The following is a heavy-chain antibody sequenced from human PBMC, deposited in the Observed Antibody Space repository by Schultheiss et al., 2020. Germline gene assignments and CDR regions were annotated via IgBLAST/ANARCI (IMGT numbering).Heavy chain of an antibody. V-gene: IGHV4-34*01. CDR2: INHSGST. J-gene: IGHJ4*02. CDR1: CGSFSGYY. Sequence: LSLPCPVYCGSFSGYYWSWIRQPPGKGLEWIGEINHSGSTNYNPSLKSRVTISVDTSKNQFSLKLSSVTAADTAIYYCARRVVTAIRIFDYWGQGTLVTVSS. D-gene: IGHD2-21*02. CDR3: ARRVVTAIRIFDY.